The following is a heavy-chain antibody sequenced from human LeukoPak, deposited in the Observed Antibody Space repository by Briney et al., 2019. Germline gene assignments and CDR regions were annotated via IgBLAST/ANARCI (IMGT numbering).Heavy chain of an antibody. CDR3: ARDYSGSYLFDY. D-gene: IGHD1-26*01. CDR1: GFTFSSYT. CDR2: ISYDGSNK. V-gene: IGHV3-30-3*01. Sequence: GRSLKLSCAASGFTFSSYTIHWVRQAPGKGLEWVAIISYDGSNKYYADSVKGRFTISRDNSKNTLYLQMNSLRAEDMAVYYCARDYSGSYLFDYWGQGTLVTVSS. J-gene: IGHJ4*02.